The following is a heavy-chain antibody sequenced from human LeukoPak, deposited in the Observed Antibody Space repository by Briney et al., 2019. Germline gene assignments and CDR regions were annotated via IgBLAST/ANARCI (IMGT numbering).Heavy chain of an antibody. CDR1: GGSISSGGYY. CDR3: ARIYCDILTGYVTFDY. J-gene: IGHJ4*02. D-gene: IGHD3-9*01. CDR2: IYYSGST. Sequence: SETLSLTCTVSGGSISSGGYYWSWIRQHPGKGLEWIGYIYYSGSTYYNPSLKSRVTISVDTSKNQFSLKLSSVTAADTAVYYCARIYCDILTGYVTFDYWGQGTLVTVSS. V-gene: IGHV4-31*03.